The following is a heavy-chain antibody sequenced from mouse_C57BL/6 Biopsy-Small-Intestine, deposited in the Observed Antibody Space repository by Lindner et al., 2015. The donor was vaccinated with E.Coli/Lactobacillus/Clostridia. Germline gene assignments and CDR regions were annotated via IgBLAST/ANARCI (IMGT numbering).Heavy chain of an antibody. D-gene: IGHD1-1*01. V-gene: IGHV1-53*01. J-gene: IGHJ3*01. CDR2: INPNSGGT. CDR1: GYTFTGYY. Sequence: SVKVSCKASGYTFTGYYMHWVRQAPGQGLEWMGWINPNSGGTNYAQKFQGRVTMTRDTSISTAYMELSRLTSDDASIYYCAVGSVLVPAALHCWGQGTLVTVS. CDR3: AVGSVLVPAALHC.